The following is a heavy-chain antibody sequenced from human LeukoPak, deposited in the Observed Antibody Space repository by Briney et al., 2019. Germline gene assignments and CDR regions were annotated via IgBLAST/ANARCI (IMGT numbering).Heavy chain of an antibody. J-gene: IGHJ4*02. V-gene: IGHV4-59*01. D-gene: IGHD4-17*01. CDR2: IYHSGSA. Sequence: PSETLSLTCTLSVGSIRSYYWNWIRQPPGKGLEWIGYIYHSGSANYNPSLKSRLTISVDTSKNQISLKLRSVTAADTAVYYCARSYHDFGDYVDSGLGYWGQGTLVTVSS. CDR3: ARSYHDFGDYVDSGLGY. CDR1: VGSIRSYY.